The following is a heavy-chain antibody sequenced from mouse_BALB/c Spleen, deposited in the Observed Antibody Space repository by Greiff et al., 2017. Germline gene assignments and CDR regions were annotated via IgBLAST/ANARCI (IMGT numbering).Heavy chain of an antibody. CDR3: APHRYDGAWFAY. CDR1: GFSLTSYG. CDR2: IWSGGST. J-gene: IGHJ3*01. Sequence: QVQLQQSGPGLVQPSQSLSITCTVSGFSLTSYGVHWVRQSPGKGLEWLGVIWSGGSTDYNAAFISRLSISKDNSKSQVFFKMNSLQANDTAIYYCAPHRYDGAWFAYWGQGTLVTVSA. D-gene: IGHD2-14*01. V-gene: IGHV2-2*02.